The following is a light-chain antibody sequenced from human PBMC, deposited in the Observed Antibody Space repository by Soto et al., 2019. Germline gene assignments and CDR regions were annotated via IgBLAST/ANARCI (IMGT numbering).Light chain of an antibody. Sequence: QSALTQSPSVSGAPGQRVTISCTGSSSNIGAGYDVQWYQQLPGTAPKLLIYGNSNRPSGVPDRFSGSKSGTSASLAITGLQAEDEADYYCQSYDSSLGGGVFGTGTKLTVL. CDR2: GNS. CDR3: QSYDSSLGGGV. CDR1: SSNIGAGYD. V-gene: IGLV1-40*01. J-gene: IGLJ1*01.